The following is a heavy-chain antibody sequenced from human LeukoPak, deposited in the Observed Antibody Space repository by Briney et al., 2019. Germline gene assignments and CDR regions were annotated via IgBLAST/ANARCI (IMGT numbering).Heavy chain of an antibody. Sequence: GGSLRLSCAASEFTFNNYAMSWVRQALGKGLEWVSSLSANGANTYSADSVKGRFIISRDNSKNTLYLQVNSLRPEDTAVYYCARRSMTGTYYFDYWGQGTLVAVSS. CDR2: LSANGANT. V-gene: IGHV3-23*01. D-gene: IGHD1-1*01. J-gene: IGHJ4*02. CDR1: EFTFNNYA. CDR3: ARRSMTGTYYFDY.